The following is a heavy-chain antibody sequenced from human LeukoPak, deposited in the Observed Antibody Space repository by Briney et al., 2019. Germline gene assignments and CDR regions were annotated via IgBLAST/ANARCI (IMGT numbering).Heavy chain of an antibody. V-gene: IGHV3-48*01. J-gene: IGHJ5*02. Sequence: GGSLRLSCAASGFTFRSYSMNWVRQAPGKGLEWVSYISTSSSTTYYADSVKGRFTISRDNSKNTLYLQMNSLRAEDTAVYYCARGRTDIAAAGSIRNNWFDPWGQGTLVTVSS. D-gene: IGHD6-13*01. CDR1: GFTFRSYS. CDR2: ISTSSSTT. CDR3: ARGRTDIAAAGSIRNNWFDP.